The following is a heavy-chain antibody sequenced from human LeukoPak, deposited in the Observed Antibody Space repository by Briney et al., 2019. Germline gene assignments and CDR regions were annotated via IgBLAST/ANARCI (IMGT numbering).Heavy chain of an antibody. CDR2: ISSSSSYI. D-gene: IGHD6-13*01. V-gene: IGHV3-21*01. Sequence: GGSLRLSCAASGFTFSSYSMNWVRQAPGKGLEWVSSISSSSSYIYYADSVKGRCTLSRDNAKNSLYRQMNSLRAEDTAVYYCARDIAAAGLDYWGQGTLVTVSS. CDR3: ARDIAAAGLDY. CDR1: GFTFSSYS. J-gene: IGHJ4*02.